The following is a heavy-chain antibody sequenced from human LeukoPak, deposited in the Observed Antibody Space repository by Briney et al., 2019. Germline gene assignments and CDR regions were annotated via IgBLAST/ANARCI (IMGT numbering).Heavy chain of an antibody. CDR2: ISGSGVIT. CDR3: ARRGVGASYYFDY. V-gene: IGHV3-23*01. Sequence: PGGSLRLSCAASGFTFSSYAMSWVRQTPGKGLEWVSAISGSGVITFYADSVKGRFTISRDNSKNTLYLQMNSLRADDTAVYYCARRGVGASYYFDYWGQGTLVTVSS. CDR1: GFTFSSYA. J-gene: IGHJ4*02. D-gene: IGHD1-26*01.